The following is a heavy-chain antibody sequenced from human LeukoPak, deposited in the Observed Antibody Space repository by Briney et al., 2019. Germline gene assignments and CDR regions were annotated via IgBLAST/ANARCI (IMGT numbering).Heavy chain of an antibody. J-gene: IGHJ4*02. CDR2: IRSKAYGETI. CDR3: TGDVSGGTCLEEMDF. Sequence: GGSLRLSCTGSGFSFGDYIMSWVRQAPGKGLEWVGFIRSKAYGETIEYAASVKGRFIVWRDDSKNIAYLQMNSLKSEDTAVYYCTGDVSGGTCLEEMDFGGRETLVRVS. D-gene: IGHD2-15*01. CDR1: GFSFGDYI. V-gene: IGHV3-49*04.